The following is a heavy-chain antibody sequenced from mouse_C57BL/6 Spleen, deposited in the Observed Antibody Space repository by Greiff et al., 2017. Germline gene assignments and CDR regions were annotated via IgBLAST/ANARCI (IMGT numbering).Heavy chain of an antibody. D-gene: IGHD2-4*01. Sequence: QVQLKQSGAELVKPGASVKLSCKASGYTFTEYTIHWVKQRSGQGLEWIGWFYPGSGSIKYNEKFKDKATLTADKSSSTVYMELSRLTSEDSAVYFCARHEGRYYDYPAWFAYWGQGTLVTVSA. V-gene: IGHV1-62-2*01. J-gene: IGHJ3*01. CDR3: ARHEGRYYDYPAWFAY. CDR1: GYTFTEYT. CDR2: FYPGSGSI.